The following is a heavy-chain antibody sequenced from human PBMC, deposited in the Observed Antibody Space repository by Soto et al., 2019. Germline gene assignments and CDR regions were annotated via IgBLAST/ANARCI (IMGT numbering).Heavy chain of an antibody. Sequence: QVQLVQSGAEVKKPGSSVKVSCKASGGTFSSYAISWVRQAPGQGLEWMGGIIPIFGTANYAQKFQGRVTITADESTSTAYMELISLRSEDTAVYDCARDSEGSGWSAPYFDYWGQGTLVTVSS. CDR1: GGTFSSYA. CDR3: ARDSEGSGWSAPYFDY. CDR2: IIPIFGTA. J-gene: IGHJ4*02. V-gene: IGHV1-69*01. D-gene: IGHD6-19*01.